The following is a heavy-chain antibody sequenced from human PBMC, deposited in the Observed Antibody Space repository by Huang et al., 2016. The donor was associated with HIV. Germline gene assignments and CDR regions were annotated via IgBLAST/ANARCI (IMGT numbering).Heavy chain of an antibody. D-gene: IGHD3-10*01. CDR3: AGPKMTATPSDSSWSYFDF. J-gene: IGHJ4*02. V-gene: IGHV4-34*01. CDR2: VNRSGSA. Sequence: QVRLEQWGPNLLKPSDTLSLKCAVYGGSFSDYFWTWFRQSPVKGLEWIGEVNRSGSATHNPALMSRGAMSVESSKNQFYLKVTSVTAADTAVYFCAGPKMTATPSDSSWSYFDFWGRGTPVTVSS. CDR1: GGSFSDYF.